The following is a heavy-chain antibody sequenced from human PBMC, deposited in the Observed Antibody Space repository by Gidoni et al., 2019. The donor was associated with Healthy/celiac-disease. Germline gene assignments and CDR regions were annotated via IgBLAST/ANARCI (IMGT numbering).Heavy chain of an antibody. CDR3: AKLGYSGYDYNEEGDY. D-gene: IGHD5-12*01. V-gene: IGHV3-23*01. Sequence: EVHLLGSGGGLVQPGGSRRLSWPASGFPFSTYAMSWVRQAPGKGLEWCAGISGSCGSTYYADSVKGRFTISRDNSKNTLYLQMNSLRAEDTAVYYCAKLGYSGYDYNEEGDYWGQGTLVTVSS. J-gene: IGHJ4*02. CDR2: ISGSCGST. CDR1: GFPFSTYA.